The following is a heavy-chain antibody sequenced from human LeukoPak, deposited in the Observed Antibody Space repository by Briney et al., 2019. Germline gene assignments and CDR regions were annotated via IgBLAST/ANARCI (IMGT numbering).Heavy chain of an antibody. D-gene: IGHD6-13*01. J-gene: IGHJ5*02. V-gene: IGHV5-51*01. CDR1: GYRFTNYW. CDR2: IYPGDSDT. CDR3: VRRPWYSSSYWFDP. Sequence: GESLKISCQGSGYRFTNYWIGWVRQMPGKGLEWIGIIYPGDSDTRYSPSFQGQVTISADKSISTAYLQWSSLKASDTAMYYCVRRPWYSSSYWFDPWGQGTLVTVSS.